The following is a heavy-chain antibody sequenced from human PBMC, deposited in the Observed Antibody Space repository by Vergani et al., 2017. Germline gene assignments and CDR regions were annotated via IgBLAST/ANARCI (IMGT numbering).Heavy chain of an antibody. CDR3: ARVGDKYYYDSSGYLYSWFDP. CDR2: ISSSSSYI. CDR1: GFTFSSYS. D-gene: IGHD3-22*01. Sequence: EVQLVESGGGLVKPGGSLRLSCAASGFTFSSYSMNWVRQAPGKGLEWVSSISSSSSYIYYADSVKGRFTISRDNAKNSLYLQMNSLRAEDTAVYYCARVGDKYYYDSSGYLYSWFDPWGQGTLVTVSS. J-gene: IGHJ5*02. V-gene: IGHV3-21*01.